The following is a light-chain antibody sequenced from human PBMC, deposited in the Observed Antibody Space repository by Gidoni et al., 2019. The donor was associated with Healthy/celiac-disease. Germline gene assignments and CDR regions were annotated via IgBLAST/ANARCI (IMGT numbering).Light chain of an antibody. J-gene: IGKJ1*01. CDR2: AAS. CDR1: QSISSY. Sequence: DIQMTQSPSSLSASVGERVTITCRASQSISSYFNWYQQKPGKAPKLLIYAASSLQSGVPSRFSGSGSGTDFTLTISSLQPEDFATYYCQQSYSTPWTFGQGTKVEIK. V-gene: IGKV1-39*01. CDR3: QQSYSTPWT.